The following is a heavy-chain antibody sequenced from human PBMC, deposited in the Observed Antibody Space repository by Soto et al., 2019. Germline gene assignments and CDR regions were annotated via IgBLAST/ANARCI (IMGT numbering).Heavy chain of an antibody. V-gene: IGHV4-39*01. J-gene: IGHJ4*02. CDR1: GGSITSSSYY. Sequence: QLQLQESGPGLVKPSETLSLTCAVSGGSITSSSYYWGWIRQAPGRGLEWIGTIYYRGSTYYNPSLEGRVTLSADTSKNQLSLNLRSVPAADTAVYYCASPAGADYTFDYWGQGILVTVSS. CDR3: ASPAGADYTFDY. CDR2: IYYRGST. D-gene: IGHD4-4*01.